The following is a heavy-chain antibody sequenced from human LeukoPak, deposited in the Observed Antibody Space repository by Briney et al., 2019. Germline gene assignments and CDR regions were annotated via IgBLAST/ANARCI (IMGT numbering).Heavy chain of an antibody. CDR1: GLSFSSFA. Sequence: GGSLRLSCVATGLSFSSFAMSWARQGPARGLEWVSSIRGNGETFYGDSVKGRFTLYSDSSTNTVYFQLNNLRVEDTAIYYCARASWVSTTDAVRWGQGTLVTVSS. CDR2: IRGNGET. J-gene: IGHJ4*02. D-gene: IGHD1-14*01. V-gene: IGHV3-23*01. CDR3: ARASWVSTTDAVR.